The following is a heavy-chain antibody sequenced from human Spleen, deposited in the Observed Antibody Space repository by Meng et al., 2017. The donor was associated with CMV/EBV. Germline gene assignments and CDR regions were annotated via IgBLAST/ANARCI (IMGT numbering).Heavy chain of an antibody. V-gene: IGHV3-48*03. Sequence: GGSLRLSCAASGFRFSNYEMDWVRQAPGKGLEWVSYISRSGTTTNYADSVKGRFTVLRDNAKNSLYLQMSSLGVEDTAVYYCARDVSGSYAAPPLLWGQGTLVTVSS. J-gene: IGHJ4*02. CDR2: ISRSGTTT. CDR3: ARDVSGSYAAPPLL. CDR1: GFRFSNYE. D-gene: IGHD1-26*01.